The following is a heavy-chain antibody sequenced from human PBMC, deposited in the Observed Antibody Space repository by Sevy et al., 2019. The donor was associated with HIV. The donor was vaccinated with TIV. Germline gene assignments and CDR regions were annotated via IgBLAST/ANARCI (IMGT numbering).Heavy chain of an antibody. CDR1: GFTFSSYW. CDR2: IKQDGSEK. D-gene: IGHD3-3*01. V-gene: IGHV3-7*03. Sequence: GGCLRLSCAASGFTFSSYWMSWVRQAPGKGLEWVANIKQDGSEKYYVDSVKGRFTISRDNAKNSLYLQMNSLRAEDTAVYYCARVSADFWSGYYTYYYYYMDVWGKGTTVTVSS. CDR3: ARVSADFWSGYYTYYYYYMDV. J-gene: IGHJ6*03.